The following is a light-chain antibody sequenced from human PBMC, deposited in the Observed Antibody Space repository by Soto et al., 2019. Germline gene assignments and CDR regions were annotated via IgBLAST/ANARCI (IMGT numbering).Light chain of an antibody. CDR2: DAY. J-gene: IGKJ4*01. V-gene: IGKV3-11*01. CDR1: QSVSSY. CDR3: QHRSTWPRT. Sequence: EIVFTQSPANLSLSPGERATLSCRASQSVSSYLAWYQQTPGQAPRLLIYDAYNRATGIPTRFSGSGSGTDFTLNISSLEPEDFAVYYCQHRSTWPRTFGGGTKLEIK.